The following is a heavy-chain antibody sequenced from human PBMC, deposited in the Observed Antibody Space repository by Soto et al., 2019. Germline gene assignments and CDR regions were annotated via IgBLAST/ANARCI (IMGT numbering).Heavy chain of an antibody. CDR1: GYTFTSYA. J-gene: IGHJ5*02. CDR2: INAGNGNT. Sequence: GASVKVPCKASGYTFTSYAMHWVRQAPGQRLEWMGWINAGNGNTKYSQKFQGRVTITGDTSASTAYMELSSLRSEDTAVYYCARDLSDYSFNWFDPWGQGTLVTVSS. CDR3: ARDLSDYSFNWFDP. V-gene: IGHV1-3*01. D-gene: IGHD4-4*01.